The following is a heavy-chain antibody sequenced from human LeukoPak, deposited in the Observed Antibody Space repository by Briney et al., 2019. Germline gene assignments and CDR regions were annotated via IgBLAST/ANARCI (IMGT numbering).Heavy chain of an antibody. CDR3: ARGIVGALDAFDI. CDR1: GFTVSSNY. CDR2: IYSGGST. J-gene: IGHJ3*02. D-gene: IGHD1-26*01. Sequence: GGSLRLSCAASGFTVSSNYMSWVRQAPGKGLEWVSVIYSGGSTYYADSVKGRFSISRDNSKNTLYLQMNSLRAEDTAVYYCARGIVGALDAFDIWGQGTMVTVSS. V-gene: IGHV3-66*01.